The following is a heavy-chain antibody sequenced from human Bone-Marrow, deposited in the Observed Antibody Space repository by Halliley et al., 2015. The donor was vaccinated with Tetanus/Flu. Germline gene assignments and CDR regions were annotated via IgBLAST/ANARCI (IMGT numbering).Heavy chain of an antibody. D-gene: IGHD1-26*01. CDR1: GLRFDDYA. J-gene: IGHJ4*02. Sequence: SLRLSCATSGLRFDDYAMHWVRQIPGKGLEWVSGISSNGDKIAYVDSVKGRFTISRDSAKRSPYLQMNSLRPEDTALYYCAKDASYSGNLHYYFDSWGQGTLVTVSS. CDR2: ISSNGDKI. CDR3: AKDASYSGNLHYYFDS. V-gene: IGHV3-9*01.